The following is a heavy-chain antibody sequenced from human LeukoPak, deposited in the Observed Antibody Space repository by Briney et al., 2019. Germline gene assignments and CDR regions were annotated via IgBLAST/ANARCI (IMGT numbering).Heavy chain of an antibody. D-gene: IGHD2-15*01. CDR2: ISGSGGRT. V-gene: IGHV3-23*01. CDR3: AKGMTGGWQLLYYFYY. J-gene: IGHJ4*02. Sequence: GGSLRLSYAASRFTFNNYGMNWLRQAPGKRLEGASAISGSGGRTDYADPVKGRITIARANSNYTLYLQMNSVRAEDTAIYYCAKGMTGGWQLLYYFYYWGQGTLVTVSS. CDR1: RFTFNNYG.